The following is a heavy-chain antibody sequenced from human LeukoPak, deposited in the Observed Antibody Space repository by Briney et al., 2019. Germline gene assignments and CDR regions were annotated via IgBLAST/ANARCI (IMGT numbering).Heavy chain of an antibody. D-gene: IGHD3-10*01. V-gene: IGHV1-8*01. Sequence: ASVKVSCKASGYTFTSYDFNWVRQATGQGLEWMGWMNTNSGNTSYAQNFQGRVTMTGNTSISPAYMELSTLRSEDTAVYYCARGLSGSIRARPSQYYFDYWGQGTLVTVSS. J-gene: IGHJ4*02. CDR3: ARGLSGSIRARPSQYYFDY. CDR2: MNTNSGNT. CDR1: GYTFTSYD.